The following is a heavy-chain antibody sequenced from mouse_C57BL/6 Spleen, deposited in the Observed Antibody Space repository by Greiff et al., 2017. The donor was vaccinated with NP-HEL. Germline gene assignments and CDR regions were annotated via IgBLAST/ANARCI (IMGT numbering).Heavy chain of an antibody. D-gene: IGHD1-3*01. CDR2: IYPGDGDT. J-gene: IGHJ1*03. V-gene: IGHV1-80*01. Sequence: VQLQPSGAELVKPGASVKISCKASGYAFSSYWMNWVKQRPGKGLEWIGQIYPGDGDTNYNGKFKGKATLTADKSSSTAYMQLSSLTSEDSAVYFCARWHLLKWYFDVWGTGTTVTVSS. CDR1: GYAFSSYW. CDR3: ARWHLLKWYFDV.